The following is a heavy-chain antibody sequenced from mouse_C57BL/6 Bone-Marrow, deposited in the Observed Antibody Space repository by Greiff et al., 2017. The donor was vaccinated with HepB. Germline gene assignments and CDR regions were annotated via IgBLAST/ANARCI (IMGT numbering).Heavy chain of an antibody. V-gene: IGHV5-12*01. CDR1: GFTFSDYY. CDR2: ISNGGGST. CDR3: ARHAHYYGSSPYAMDY. Sequence: EVQGVESGGGLVQPGGSLKLSCAASGFTFSDYYMYWVRQTPEKRLEWVAYISNGGGSTYYPDTVKGRFTISRDNAKNTLYLQMSRLKSEDTAMYYCARHAHYYGSSPYAMDYWGQGTSVTVSS. D-gene: IGHD1-1*01. J-gene: IGHJ4*01.